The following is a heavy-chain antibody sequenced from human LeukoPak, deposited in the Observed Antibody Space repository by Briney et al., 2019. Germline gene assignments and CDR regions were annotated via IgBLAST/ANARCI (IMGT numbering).Heavy chain of an antibody. CDR2: INPNSGGT. CDR1: GYTFTAYY. V-gene: IGHV1-2*02. Sequence: GASVKVSCKASGYTFTAYYMHWVRQAPGQGLEWMGWINPNSGGTNYAQKFQGRVTMTRDTSISTAYMELSRLRSDDTAVYCCARDVHLVRNIAARTAFDYWGQGTLVTVSS. D-gene: IGHD6-6*01. J-gene: IGHJ4*02. CDR3: ARDVHLVRNIAARTAFDY.